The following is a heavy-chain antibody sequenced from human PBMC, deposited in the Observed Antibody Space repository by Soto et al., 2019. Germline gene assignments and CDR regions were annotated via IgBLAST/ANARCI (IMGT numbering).Heavy chain of an antibody. CDR1: GFTFSSYA. CDR2: ISGSGGST. D-gene: IGHD6-13*01. J-gene: IGHJ4*02. Sequence: EVQLLESGGGLVQPGGSLRLSCAASGFTFSSYAMSWVRQAPGKGLEWVSDISGSGGSTYYADSVKGRFTITRDNSKNPLYLQMNSLRAEDTAVYYCAKVGGSSWSFDYWGQGTLVTVSS. CDR3: AKVGGSSWSFDY. V-gene: IGHV3-23*01.